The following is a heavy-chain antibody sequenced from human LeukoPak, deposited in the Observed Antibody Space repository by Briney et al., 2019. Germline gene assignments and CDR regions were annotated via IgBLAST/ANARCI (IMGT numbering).Heavy chain of an antibody. D-gene: IGHD3-10*02. CDR1: GFPFSSYG. J-gene: IGHJ6*04. CDR2: ISYDENNK. Sequence: GGSLRLSCEGSGFPFSSYGMHWVRQAQGRWLEWVALISYDENNKVIADSVKGRFSISRDNSKNTLYLQINSRRVEDTAVYYCAELGITMIGGVWGKGTTVTISS. CDR3: AELGITMIGGV. V-gene: IGHV3-30*18.